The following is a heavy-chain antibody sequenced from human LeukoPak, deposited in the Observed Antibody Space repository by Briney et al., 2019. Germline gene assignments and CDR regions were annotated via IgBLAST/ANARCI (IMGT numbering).Heavy chain of an antibody. J-gene: IGHJ4*02. CDR1: GYSISSGDD. Sequence: SQSLCLTSAVSGYSISSGDDRGWTGHPPRKGLEWIGRIYHSGSTYYNPSLKSRVTISVDTSKNQFSLKLSSVTAADTAVYYCAIRTYSSGWTPVDYWGQGNRVTVSS. D-gene: IGHD6-19*01. CDR2: IYHSGST. CDR3: AIRTYSSGWTPVDY. V-gene: IGHV4-38-2*01.